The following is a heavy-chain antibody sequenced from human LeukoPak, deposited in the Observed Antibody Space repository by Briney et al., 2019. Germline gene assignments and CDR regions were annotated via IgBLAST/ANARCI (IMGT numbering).Heavy chain of an antibody. Sequence: GGSLRLSCAASGFTFSSYAMSWVRQAPGKGLEWVSAMSGSGGSTYYADSVKGRFTISRDNSKNTLYLQMNTLRAEDTAVYSCAKNGRGYSSDYFDYWGQGTLVTVSS. CDR2: MSGSGGST. D-gene: IGHD5-18*01. CDR1: GFTFSSYA. CDR3: AKNGRGYSSDYFDY. V-gene: IGHV3-23*01. J-gene: IGHJ4*02.